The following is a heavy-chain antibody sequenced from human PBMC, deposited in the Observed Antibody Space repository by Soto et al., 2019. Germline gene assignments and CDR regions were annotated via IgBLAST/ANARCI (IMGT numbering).Heavy chain of an antibody. CDR3: ARHVGGYCSEGSCYPGWFDP. Sequence: SETLSLTCTVSGGSISRSTYYWGWIRQPPGKGLEWIGSIYYSGFTYYSPSLKSRVTTSADTSKNQLSLKLSSVTAADTAVYYCARHVGGYCSEGSCYPGWFDPWGQGTLVTV. V-gene: IGHV4-39*01. D-gene: IGHD2-15*01. J-gene: IGHJ5*02. CDR2: IYYSGFT. CDR1: GGSISRSTYY.